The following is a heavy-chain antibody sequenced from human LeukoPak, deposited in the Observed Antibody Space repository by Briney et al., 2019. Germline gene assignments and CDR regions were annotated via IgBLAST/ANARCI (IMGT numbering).Heavy chain of an antibody. CDR3: ASKLLWSGELAIDY. V-gene: IGHV1-2*02. CDR2: INPNNGDT. Sequence: ASVKVSCKASGYTFTGFYIHWVRQAPGQGLEWMGWINPNNGDTNYAQNLQGRVTMTRDTSISTAYMELSRLRSDDTAVYYCASKLLWSGELAIDYWGQGTLVTVSS. J-gene: IGHJ4*02. CDR1: GYTFTGFY. D-gene: IGHD3-10*01.